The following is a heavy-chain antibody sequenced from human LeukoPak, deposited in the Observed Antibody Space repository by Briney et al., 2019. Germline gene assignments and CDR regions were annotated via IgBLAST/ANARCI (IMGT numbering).Heavy chain of an antibody. Sequence: ASVKVSCKASGYTFTGYYMHWVRQAPGQGLEWMGWINPNSGGTNYAQKFQGRVTMTRDTSISTAYMELSRLRSDDTAVYYCARPYCSSTSCYKNWFDPWGQGTLVTVSS. CDR3: ARPYCSSTSCYKNWFDP. J-gene: IGHJ5*02. CDR1: GYTFTGYY. CDR2: INPNSGGT. V-gene: IGHV1-2*02. D-gene: IGHD2-2*02.